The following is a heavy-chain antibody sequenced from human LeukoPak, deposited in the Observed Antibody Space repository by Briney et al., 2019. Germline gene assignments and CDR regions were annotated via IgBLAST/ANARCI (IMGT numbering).Heavy chain of an antibody. CDR2: IYTSGST. CDR3: ARAYSSSSGIDY. Sequence: SETLSLTCSVSGGSISSYYWSWIRQPAGKGPEWIGRIYTSGSTNYNPSLKSRVTMSVDTSKNQFSLKLSSVTAADTAVYYCARAYSSSSGIDYWGREPWSPSPQ. J-gene: IGHJ4*02. CDR1: GGSISSYY. D-gene: IGHD6-6*01. V-gene: IGHV4-4*07.